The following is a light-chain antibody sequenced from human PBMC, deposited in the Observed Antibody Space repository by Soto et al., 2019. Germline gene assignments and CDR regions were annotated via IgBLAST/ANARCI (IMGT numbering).Light chain of an antibody. V-gene: IGKV3-11*01. CDR2: DVS. J-gene: IGKJ1*01. CDR3: QQRSNWPPT. CDR1: QSISSY. Sequence: EIVLTQSPATLSLSPGERATLSCRASQSISSYLAWYQQKPGQAPRLLIYDVSNRATGIPARFSGSGSGTDFTLTISSLEPEDFAVYFFQQRSNWPPTFGQGTKVEIK.